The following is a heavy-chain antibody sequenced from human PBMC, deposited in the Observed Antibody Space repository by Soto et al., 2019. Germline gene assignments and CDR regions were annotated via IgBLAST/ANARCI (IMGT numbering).Heavy chain of an antibody. CDR1: GFTFSSYS. J-gene: IGHJ5*01. CDR3: ARGQPVLLWFGELLPNWLDS. Sequence: PGGSLRLSCAASGFTFSSYSMNWVRQAPGKGLEWVSSISSSSSYIYYADSVKGRFTISRDNAKNSLYLQMNSLRAEDTAVYYCARGQPVLLWFGELLPNWLDSWGQGSLVTVSS. V-gene: IGHV3-21*01. CDR2: ISSSSSYI. D-gene: IGHD3-10*01.